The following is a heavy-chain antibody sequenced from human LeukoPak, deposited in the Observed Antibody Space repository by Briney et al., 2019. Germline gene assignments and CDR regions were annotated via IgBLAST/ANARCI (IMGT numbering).Heavy chain of an antibody. CDR2: ISYDGSNK. CDR3: AKDSPHDYVWANYKLGWFFDY. V-gene: IGHV3-30-3*01. Sequence: QAGGSLRLSCAASGFTFSSYAMHWVRQAPGKGLEWVAVISYDGSNKYYADSVKGRFTISRDNSKNTLYLQMNSLRAEDTAVYYCAKDSPHDYVWANYKLGWFFDYWGQGTLVTVSS. D-gene: IGHD3-16*01. CDR1: GFTFSSYA. J-gene: IGHJ4*02.